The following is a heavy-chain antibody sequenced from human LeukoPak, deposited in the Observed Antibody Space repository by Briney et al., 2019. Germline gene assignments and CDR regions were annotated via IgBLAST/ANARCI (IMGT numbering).Heavy chain of an antibody. D-gene: IGHD1-14*01. CDR1: GFTFSSYW. J-gene: IGHJ4*02. V-gene: IGHV3-74*01. CDR2: INSDGSST. CDR3: ASITAGTGGPNFDY. Sequence: GGSLRLSCAASGFTFSSYWMLWVRQAPGKGLVWVSRINSDGSSTSHADSVKGRFTISRDNAKNTLYLQMNSLRAEDTAVYYCASITAGTGGPNFDYWGQGTLVTVSS.